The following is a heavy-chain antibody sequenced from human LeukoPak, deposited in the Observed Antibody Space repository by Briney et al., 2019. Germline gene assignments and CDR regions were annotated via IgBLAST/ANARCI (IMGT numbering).Heavy chain of an antibody. V-gene: IGHV3-30-3*02. CDR1: GFSFNNHA. J-gene: IGHJ4*02. CDR2: ISYDGSNK. CDR3: ARPSSGYYWGFDY. Sequence: GGSLRLSCAASGFSFNNHAMHWVRQAPGKGLEWVAVISYDGSNKYYADSVKGRFTISRDNSKNTLYLQMNSLRAEDTAVYYCARPSSGYYWGFDYWGQGTLVTVSS. D-gene: IGHD3-22*01.